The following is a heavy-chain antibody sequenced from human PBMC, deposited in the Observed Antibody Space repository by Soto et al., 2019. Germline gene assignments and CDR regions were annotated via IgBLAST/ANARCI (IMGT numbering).Heavy chain of an antibody. CDR2: LYDVDGT. Sequence: GGSLRLSCAAFGLTVSGKKYVAWVRQAPGKRLEWISALYDVDGTYYADSVKGRFTTSSDSSKTTVYLQMNGLRPDDTAVYYCASWHEREHAYDVWGRGTTVTVSS. D-gene: IGHD1-1*01. CDR1: GLTVSGKKY. V-gene: IGHV3-53*01. CDR3: ASWHEREHAYDV. J-gene: IGHJ3*01.